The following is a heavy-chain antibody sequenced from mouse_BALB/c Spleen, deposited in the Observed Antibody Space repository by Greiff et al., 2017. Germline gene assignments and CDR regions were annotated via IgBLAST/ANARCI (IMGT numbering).Heavy chain of an antibody. J-gene: IGHJ2*01. Sequence: EVQVVESGGGLVKPGGSLKLSCAASGFTFSSYTMSWVRQTPEKRLEWVATISSGGSYTYYPDSVKGRFTISRDNAKNTLYLQMSSLKSEDTAMYYCTRDPSYVFDYWGQGTTLTVSS. V-gene: IGHV5-6-4*01. CDR3: TRDPSYVFDY. CDR1: GFTFSSYT. D-gene: IGHD1-1*01. CDR2: ISSGGSYT.